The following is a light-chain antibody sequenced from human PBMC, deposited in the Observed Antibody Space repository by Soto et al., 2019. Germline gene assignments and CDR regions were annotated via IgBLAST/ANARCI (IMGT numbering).Light chain of an antibody. Sequence: DRVMTQSPDTLSASPGERVSLSCRASQSVSNKLGWYQHKPGQAPRLLIYDTSTRAAGTPARFTGSGSGTDFTLTISSLQSEDFAVYYCQQYNTWRSISFGQGTRLEIK. CDR1: QSVSNK. CDR2: DTS. CDR3: QQYNTWRSIS. J-gene: IGKJ5*01. V-gene: IGKV3-15*01.